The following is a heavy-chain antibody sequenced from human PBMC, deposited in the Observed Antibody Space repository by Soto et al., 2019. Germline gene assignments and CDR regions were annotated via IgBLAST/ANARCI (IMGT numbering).Heavy chain of an antibody. CDR3: EREGRMGNFDY. J-gene: IGHJ4*02. V-gene: IGHV4-61*01. CDR2: FYYSGST. CDR1: GGSVSGGSYF. D-gene: IGHD6-13*01. Sequence: PSETLSLTCTVSGGSVSGGSYFWSWVRQPPGKGLEWIGYFYYSGSTKYNPSLKSRVTILEDTSKNQFSLKLNSVTAADTAVYYCEREGRMGNFDYWGQGALVTVS.